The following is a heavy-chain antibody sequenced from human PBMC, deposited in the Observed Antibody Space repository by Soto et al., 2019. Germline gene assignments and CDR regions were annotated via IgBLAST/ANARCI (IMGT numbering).Heavy chain of an antibody. Sequence: GASVKVSCKASGYTFTSYGISWVRQAPGQGLEWMGWISAYNGNTNYAQKFQGRVTITADESTSTAYMELSSLSSQDTAVYYCATALGCRSTSCTLDYWGQGTRVTVSS. D-gene: IGHD2-2*01. V-gene: IGHV1-18*01. CDR2: ISAYNGNT. J-gene: IGHJ4*02. CDR1: GYTFTSYG. CDR3: ATALGCRSTSCTLDY.